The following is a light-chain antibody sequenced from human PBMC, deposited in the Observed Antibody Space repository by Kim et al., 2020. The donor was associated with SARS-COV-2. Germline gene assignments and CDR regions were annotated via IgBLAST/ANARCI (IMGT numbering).Light chain of an antibody. V-gene: IGLV2-8*01. Sequence: QSALTQPPSASGSPGQSVTISCTGTSSDVGGYNYVSWYQQHPGKAPKLMIYEVSKLPSGVPDRFSGSKSGNTTSLTVSGLQAEDKADYYCSSYAGSNRGVFGGGTQLTFL. CDR3: SSYAGSNRGV. CDR1: SSDVGGYNY. J-gene: IGLJ3*02. CDR2: EVS.